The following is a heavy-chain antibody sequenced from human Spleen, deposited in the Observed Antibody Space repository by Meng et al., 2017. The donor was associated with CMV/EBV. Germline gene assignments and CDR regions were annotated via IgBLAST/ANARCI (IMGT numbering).Heavy chain of an antibody. Sequence: ASVKVSCKASGYTFTSYYMHWVRQAPGQGLEWMGIINPSGGSTSYAQKFRGRVTMTRDTSTSTVYMELSSLRSEDTAVYYCARGRANIAAAGRVWFDPWGQGTLVTVSS. D-gene: IGHD6-13*01. J-gene: IGHJ5*02. CDR3: ARGRANIAAAGRVWFDP. CDR2: INPSGGST. CDR1: GYTFTSYY. V-gene: IGHV1-46*01.